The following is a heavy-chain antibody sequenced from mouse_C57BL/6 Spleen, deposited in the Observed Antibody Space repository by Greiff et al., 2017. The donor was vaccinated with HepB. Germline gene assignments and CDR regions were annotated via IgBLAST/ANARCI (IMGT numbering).Heavy chain of an antibody. CDR3: ARGDYGSRGKAWFAY. CDR1: GYTFTDYN. V-gene: IGHV1-18*01. CDR2: INPNNGGT. J-gene: IGHJ3*01. Sequence: EVQLQQSGPELVKPGASVKIPCKASGYTFTDYNMDWVKQSHGKGLEWIGDINPNNGGTIYNQKFKGKATLTVDKSSSTAYMELRSLTSEDTAVYYCARGDYGSRGKAWFAYWGQGTLVTVSA. D-gene: IGHD1-1*01.